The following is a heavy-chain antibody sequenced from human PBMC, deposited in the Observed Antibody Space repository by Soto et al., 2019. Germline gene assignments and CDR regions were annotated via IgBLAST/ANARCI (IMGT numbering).Heavy chain of an antibody. CDR3: AKETDPRSCYGVDY. Sequence: EVQLLESGGGLVQPGGSLTLSCAASGFTFSTYAMGWVRQAPGKGLEWVSTIQGRDDTTFYADSVRGRFTISRDNSKNTMSLQMNTLRGDDMAVYYCAKETDPRSCYGVDYWGQGALVTVSS. CDR1: GFTFSTYA. V-gene: IGHV3-23*01. D-gene: IGHD2-2*01. CDR2: IQGRDDTT. J-gene: IGHJ4*02.